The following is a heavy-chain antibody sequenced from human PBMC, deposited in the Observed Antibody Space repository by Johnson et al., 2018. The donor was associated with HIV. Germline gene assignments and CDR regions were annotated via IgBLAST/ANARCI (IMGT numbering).Heavy chain of an antibody. V-gene: IGHV3-66*01. Sequence: MLLVESGGGVVQPGRSLRLSCAASGFTVSSNYMSWVRQAPGKGLEWVSVIYSGGRTYYADSVKGRFTISRDNSKNTLYLQMNSLRAEDTAVYYCASPDYERYYGAFDIWGQGTMVTVSS. J-gene: IGHJ3*02. CDR1: GFTVSSNY. CDR3: ASPDYERYYGAFDI. CDR2: IYSGGRT. D-gene: IGHD3-10*01.